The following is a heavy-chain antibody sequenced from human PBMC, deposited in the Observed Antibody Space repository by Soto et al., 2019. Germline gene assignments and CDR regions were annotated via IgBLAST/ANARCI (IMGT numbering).Heavy chain of an antibody. CDR2: ITSDGKSR. Sequence: GGSLRLSCAASGFNFSNHWMHWVRQRPGEGLVWVSRITSDGKSRAYAESVKGRFAISRDNAKNTLYLQMNGLTAEDTAVYYCARESGDWPLNWFDPWGLGTLVTVS. J-gene: IGHJ5*02. CDR3: ARESGDWPLNWFDP. V-gene: IGHV3-74*01. D-gene: IGHD2-21*02. CDR1: GFNFSNHW.